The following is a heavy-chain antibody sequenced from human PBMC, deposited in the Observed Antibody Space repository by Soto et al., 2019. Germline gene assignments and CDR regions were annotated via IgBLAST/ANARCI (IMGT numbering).Heavy chain of an antibody. D-gene: IGHD6-13*01. CDR1: GGSISSYY. V-gene: IGHV4-59*01. CDR3: ASGRAYSDYYYYYYGMDV. J-gene: IGHJ6*02. CDR2: IHYSGST. Sequence: QVQLQESGPGLVKPSETLSLTGTVSGGSISSYYWSWIRQPPGKGLEWIGYIHYSGSTNYNPSLRSRVTISVDTAKNQFSLKLSSVTAAETAVYYCASGRAYSDYYYYYYGMDVWGQGTTVTVSS.